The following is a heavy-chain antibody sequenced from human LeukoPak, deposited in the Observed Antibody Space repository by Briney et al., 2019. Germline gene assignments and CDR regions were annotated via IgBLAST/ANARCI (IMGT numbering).Heavy chain of an antibody. V-gene: IGHV3-23*01. CDR3: AKEEGTNCGGDCYYYMDV. Sequence: GVSLRLSCAASGFSFRSYAMSWVRQAPGEGLEWVLAVSRSGDDTYYADSVRGRFTVSRDNSRNTLYLHMSSLRAEDTAVYYCAKEEGTNCGGDCYYYMDVWGKGTMVTVSS. J-gene: IGHJ6*03. CDR2: VSRSGDDT. CDR1: GFSFRSYA. D-gene: IGHD2-21*01.